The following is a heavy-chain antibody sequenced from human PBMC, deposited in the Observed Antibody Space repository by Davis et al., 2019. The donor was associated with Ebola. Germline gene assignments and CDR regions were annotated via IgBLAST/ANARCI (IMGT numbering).Heavy chain of an antibody. J-gene: IGHJ4*02. Sequence: GESLKISCTGSGYSFTSYWIGWVRQMPGKGLEWMGIIYPGDSDTRYSPSFQGQVTISADKSISTAYLQWSSLKASDTAMYYCARSIAATLSLFDYWGQGTLVTVSS. D-gene: IGHD6-6*01. CDR1: GYSFTSYW. CDR2: IYPGDSDT. CDR3: ARSIAATLSLFDY. V-gene: IGHV5-51*01.